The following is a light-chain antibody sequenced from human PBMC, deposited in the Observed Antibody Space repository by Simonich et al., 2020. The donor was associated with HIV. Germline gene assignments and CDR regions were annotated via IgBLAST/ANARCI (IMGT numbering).Light chain of an antibody. CDR2: GAS. V-gene: IGKV3-15*01. Sequence: EIVMTQSPATLSVSPGERATLSCRASQRVSSNLAWYQQKPGQAPRLPIYGASTRATGIPARFSGSGSGTEFNLTISSLQSEDSAVYYCQQYNKWPPWTFGQGTKVEFK. CDR3: QQYNKWPPWT. CDR1: QRVSSN. J-gene: IGKJ1*01.